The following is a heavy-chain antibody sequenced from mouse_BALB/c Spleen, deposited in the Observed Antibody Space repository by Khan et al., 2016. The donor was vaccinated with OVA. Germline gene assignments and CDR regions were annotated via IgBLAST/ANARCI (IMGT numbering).Heavy chain of an antibody. CDR1: GFTFNTYA. Sequence: EVQLVESGGGLVQPKGSLKLSCAASGFTFNTYAMNWVRQAPGKGLEWVARIRSKTNTYATYYADSVKDRFTISRDDSQSMLYLQMNILKTADTAMYYWVRHKNYYGEDAMDYWGQGTSVTVSS. D-gene: IGHD1-1*01. CDR3: VRHKNYYGEDAMDY. CDR2: IRSKTNTYAT. V-gene: IGHV10-1*02. J-gene: IGHJ4*01.